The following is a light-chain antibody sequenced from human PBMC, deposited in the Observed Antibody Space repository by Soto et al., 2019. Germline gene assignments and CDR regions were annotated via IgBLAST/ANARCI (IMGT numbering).Light chain of an antibody. CDR1: EAISSW. CDR3: QQARSFPLT. V-gene: IGKV1-12*01. CDR2: SAS. J-gene: IGKJ4*01. Sequence: DIKMTQSPSSVSASVGDRVTITCRASEAISSWLAWYQQKPGRAPKLLIYSASSLQNGAPSRFTGSGSGTDFTLTITILQPDDTAIYYCQQARSFPLTVGGGTKVEIK.